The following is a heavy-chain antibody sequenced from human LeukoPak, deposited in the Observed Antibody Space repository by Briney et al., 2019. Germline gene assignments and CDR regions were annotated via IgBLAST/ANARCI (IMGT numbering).Heavy chain of an antibody. D-gene: IGHD2-15*01. CDR2: ICGDGVST. CDR3: AKEGYSHTSNYFDN. V-gene: IGHV3-43*02. CDR1: GFMFNDSA. Sequence: GSLRLSCAASGFMFNDSAMHWVRQAPGKGLEWVSLICGDGVSTFYADSVKGRFTISRDNSKNSLSLQMDSLTTEDTALYYCAKEGYSHTSNYFDNWGQGILVTVSS. J-gene: IGHJ4*02.